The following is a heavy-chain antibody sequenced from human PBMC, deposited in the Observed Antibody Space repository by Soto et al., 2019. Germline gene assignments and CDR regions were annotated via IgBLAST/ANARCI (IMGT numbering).Heavy chain of an antibody. Sequence: GGSLRLSCAASGFTFSNAWMSWVRQAPGKGLEWVGRIKSKTDGGPTDYAELVKCRFTISRDDSKNTLYLQMNSLKTEDTAVYYCPTPSPVVRFDYWGQGTLVTVSS. CDR3: PTPSPVVRFDY. D-gene: IGHD2-15*01. CDR2: IKSKTDGGPT. J-gene: IGHJ4*02. V-gene: IGHV3-15*01. CDR1: GFTFSNAW.